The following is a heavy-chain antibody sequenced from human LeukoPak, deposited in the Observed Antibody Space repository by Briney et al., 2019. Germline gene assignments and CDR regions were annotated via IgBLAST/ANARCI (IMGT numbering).Heavy chain of an antibody. Sequence: GASVKVSCKASGHSFINHYMHWVRQAPGQGLEWLGLISPSGDRTWYAQKFQGKFTMTRDMSTSTDYMELSSLRSEDTAVYYCARDNSVGDYAWWFDPWGQGTLVTVSS. CDR2: ISPSGDRT. CDR3: ARDNSVGDYAWWFDP. V-gene: IGHV1-46*01. CDR1: GHSFINHY. D-gene: IGHD1-26*01. J-gene: IGHJ5*02.